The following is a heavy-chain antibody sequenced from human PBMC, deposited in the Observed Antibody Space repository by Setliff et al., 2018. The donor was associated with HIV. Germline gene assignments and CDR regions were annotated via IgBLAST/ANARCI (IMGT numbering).Heavy chain of an antibody. CDR1: GDSMNSVSYS. J-gene: IGHJ5*02. V-gene: IGHV4-61*09. Sequence: SETLSLTCTVSGDSMNSVSYSWAWLRQSAGKGPEWIGHVYARGSANYNPSLTSRVTISVPTSKNQFSLNLNSVTAADTAIYYCARAKTIGSSALFLDPWGQGTPVTVSS. D-gene: IGHD2-2*03. CDR2: VYARGSA. CDR3: ARAKTIGSSALFLDP.